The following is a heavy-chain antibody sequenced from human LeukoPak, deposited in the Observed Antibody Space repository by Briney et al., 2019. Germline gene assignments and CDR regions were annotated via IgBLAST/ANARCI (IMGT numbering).Heavy chain of an antibody. D-gene: IGHD2-21*02. J-gene: IGHJ3*02. V-gene: IGHV3-30*03. CDR1: GFTFSNNA. CDR3: ARVGSTDSPHAFDI. CDR2: ISYDGSNK. Sequence: GRSLRLSCAASGFTFSNNAMHWVRQAPGKGLEWVAVISYDGSNKYNADSVKGRFTISRDNSKNTLYLQMDSLSAEDTAVYYCARVGSTDSPHAFDIWGQGTMVTVSS.